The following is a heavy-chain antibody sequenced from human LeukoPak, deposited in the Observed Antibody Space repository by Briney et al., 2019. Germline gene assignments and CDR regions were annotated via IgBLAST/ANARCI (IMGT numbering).Heavy chain of an antibody. CDR2: IRYDGSNK. D-gene: IGHD4-11*01. CDR3: AKDSEVTTTIED. J-gene: IGHJ4*02. Sequence: PGGSLRLPCAASGFTFSTHGMHWVRQAPGQGLEWVAIIRYDGSNKYYADSVKGRFTISRDNSKNTLYLQMNNLRAEDTAVYYCAKDSEVTTTIEDWGQGTLVTVSS. V-gene: IGHV3-30*02. CDR1: GFTFSTHG.